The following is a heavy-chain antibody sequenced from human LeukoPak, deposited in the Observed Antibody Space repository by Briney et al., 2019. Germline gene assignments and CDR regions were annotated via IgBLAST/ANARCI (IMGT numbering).Heavy chain of an antibody. J-gene: IGHJ6*04. CDR3: ARGRRNYGSGSAGYYGMDV. CDR1: GFTFSSYW. D-gene: IGHD3-10*01. CDR2: TKQDRSEK. Sequence: RGSLRLSCAASGFTFSSYWMSWVRQAPGKGLEWVANTKQDRSEKYYVDSVKGRFTISKDNAKNSLYLQMNSLRAEDTAVYYCARGRRNYGSGSAGYYGMDVWGKGTTVTVSS. V-gene: IGHV3-7*01.